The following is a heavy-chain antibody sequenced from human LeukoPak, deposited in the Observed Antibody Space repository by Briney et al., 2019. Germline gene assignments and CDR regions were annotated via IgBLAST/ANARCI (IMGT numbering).Heavy chain of an antibody. CDR2: ISSSSRYI. V-gene: IGHV3-21*01. D-gene: IGHD5-18*01. CDR1: GFTFSSYS. J-gene: IGHJ6*02. Sequence: GGSLRLSCTASGFTFSSYSMNWVRQAPGKGLEWVSSISSSSRYIYYADSVKGRFTISRDNDKNSLYLQMNSLRAGDTAVYYCARGMRNGDTAMVNYYYGMDVWGQGTTVTVSS. CDR3: ARGMRNGDTAMVNYYYGMDV.